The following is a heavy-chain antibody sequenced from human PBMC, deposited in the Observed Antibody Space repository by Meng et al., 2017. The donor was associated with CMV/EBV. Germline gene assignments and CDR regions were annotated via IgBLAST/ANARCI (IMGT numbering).Heavy chain of an antibody. CDR3: AKDLIRGYSYGSFWYFDL. D-gene: IGHD5-18*01. Sequence: FSSYGMHWVRQAPGKGLEWVAVISYDGSNKYYADSVKGRFTISRDNSKNTLYLQMNSLRAEDTAVYYCAKDLIRGYSYGSFWYFDLWGRGPLVTVSS. J-gene: IGHJ2*01. V-gene: IGHV3-30*18. CDR1: FSSYG. CDR2: ISYDGSNK.